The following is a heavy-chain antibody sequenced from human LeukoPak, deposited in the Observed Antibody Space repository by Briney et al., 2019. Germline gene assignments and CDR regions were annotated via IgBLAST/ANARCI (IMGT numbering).Heavy chain of an antibody. CDR1: GGSISSGGYS. CDR2: IYYSGST. CDR3: ARYYDSSGSLDY. D-gene: IGHD3-22*01. J-gene: IGHJ4*02. Sequence: SETLSLTCAVSGGSISSGGYSWRWIRQPPGKGLEWIGYIYYSGSTNYNPSLKSRVTISVDTSKNQFSLKLSSVTAADTAVYYCARYYDSSGSLDYWGQGTLVTVSS. V-gene: IGHV4-61*08.